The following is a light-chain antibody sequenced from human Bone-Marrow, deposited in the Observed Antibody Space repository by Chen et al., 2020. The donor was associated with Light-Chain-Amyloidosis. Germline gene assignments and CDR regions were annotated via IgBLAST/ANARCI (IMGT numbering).Light chain of an antibody. Sequence: SYVLTQPSSVSVAPGQRATIACGGNNIGSTSVHWYQQTPGQAPLLVVYDDSDRPSGIPERFSCSNSGNTATLTISRVEAGDEADYYCQVWDRSSDRPVFGGGTKLTVL. V-gene: IGLV3-21*02. CDR1: NIGSTS. J-gene: IGLJ3*02. CDR3: QVWDRSSDRPV. CDR2: DDS.